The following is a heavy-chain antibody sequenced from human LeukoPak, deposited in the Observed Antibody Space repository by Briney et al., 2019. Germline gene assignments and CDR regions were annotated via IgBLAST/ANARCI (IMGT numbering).Heavy chain of an antibody. V-gene: IGHV3-74*01. J-gene: IGHJ4*02. CDR1: GFTFSSHW. Sequence: GGSLRLSCAASGFTFSSHWMHWVRQAPGKGLVWVSRINSDGSSISYADSVKGRFTISRDNAKNTLYLQMNSLRAEDTAVYYCAGGVTAIPTYFDYWGQGTLVTVSS. CDR2: INSDGSSI. D-gene: IGHD2-21*02. CDR3: AGGVTAIPTYFDY.